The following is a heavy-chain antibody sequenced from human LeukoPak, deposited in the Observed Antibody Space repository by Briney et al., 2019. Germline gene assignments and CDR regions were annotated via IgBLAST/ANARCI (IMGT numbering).Heavy chain of an antibody. Sequence: PGGSLRLSCAASGFTSSDYYMSWIRQAPGKGPEWVSYISSSSSYTNYADSVKGRFTISRDNAKNSLYLQMNSLRAEDTAVYYCARYCSSTTCYDYWGQGTLVTVSS. D-gene: IGHD2-2*01. V-gene: IGHV3-11*03. CDR3: ARYCSSTTCYDY. CDR1: GFTSSDYY. CDR2: ISSSSSYT. J-gene: IGHJ4*02.